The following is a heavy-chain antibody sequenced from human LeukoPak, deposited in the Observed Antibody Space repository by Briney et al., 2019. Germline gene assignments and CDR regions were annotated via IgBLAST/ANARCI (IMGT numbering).Heavy chain of an antibody. CDR2: IHYSDS. CDR3: ASHSGGYAY. Sequence: SETLSLTGTVSGGSISSYSWSWIRQRPGKGLEWIGYIHYSDSYYNPSLRSRVTILVDTSKNQFSLKLSSVTAADTAVYYCASHSGGYAYWGQGTLVTVSS. CDR1: GGSISSYS. J-gene: IGHJ4*02. V-gene: IGHV4-59*12. D-gene: IGHD5-12*01.